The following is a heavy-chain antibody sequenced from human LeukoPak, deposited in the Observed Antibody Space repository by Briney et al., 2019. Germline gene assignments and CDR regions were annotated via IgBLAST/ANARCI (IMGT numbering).Heavy chain of an antibody. V-gene: IGHV1-46*01. CDR3: ARDFDYFGSGSYEDY. J-gene: IGHJ4*02. CDR2: INPSGGST. D-gene: IGHD3-10*01. Sequence: ASVKVSCKASGYTFTTYYMHWVRQAPGQGLEWMGTINPSGGSTTYAQKFQGRVTMTRDTSTSTFYMELNSLRSEDSAVYYCARDFDYFGSGSYEDYWGQGTLVTVSS. CDR1: GYTFTTYY.